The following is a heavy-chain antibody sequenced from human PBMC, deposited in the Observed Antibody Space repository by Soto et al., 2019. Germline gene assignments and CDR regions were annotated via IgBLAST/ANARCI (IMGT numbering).Heavy chain of an antibody. V-gene: IGHV1-69*13. Sequence: GASVKVSCKASGGTFSSYAISWVRQAPGQGLEWMGGIIPIFGTANYAQKFQGRVTITADESTSTAYMELSSLRSEDTAVYYCARDNRRTILWCRRERDYYYGMEVWGQGTTVTVSS. CDR3: ARDNRRTILWCRRERDYYYGMEV. D-gene: IGHD2-21*01. CDR2: IIPIFGTA. J-gene: IGHJ6*02. CDR1: GGTFSSYA.